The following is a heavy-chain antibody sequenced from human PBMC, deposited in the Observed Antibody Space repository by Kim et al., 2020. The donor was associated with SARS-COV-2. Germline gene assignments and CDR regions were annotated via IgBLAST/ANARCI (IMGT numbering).Heavy chain of an antibody. J-gene: IGHJ4*02. V-gene: IGHV3-11*06. CDR2: ISSSSSYT. Sequence: GGSLRLSCAASGFTFSDYYMSWIRQAPGKGLEWVSYISSSSSYTNYADSVKGRFTISRDNAKNSLYLQMNSLRAEDTAVYYCARDPGGGYSTNYFDYWGQGTLVTVSS. CDR3: ARDPGGGYSTNYFDY. CDR1: GFTFSDYY. D-gene: IGHD5-18*01.